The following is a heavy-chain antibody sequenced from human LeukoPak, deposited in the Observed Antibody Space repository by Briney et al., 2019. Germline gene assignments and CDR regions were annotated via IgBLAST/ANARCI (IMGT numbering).Heavy chain of an antibody. J-gene: IGHJ4*02. CDR3: AREVKDSGSFDY. CDR1: GFTLSSYS. D-gene: IGHD3-10*01. Sequence: GGSLRLSCAASGFTLSSYSMNWVRQALGKGLEWISFIDSSSRTIFYADSVKGRFTISRDNSKNTLYLQMNSLRAEDTAVYYCAREVKDSGSFDYWGQGTLVTVSS. CDR2: IDSSSRTI. V-gene: IGHV3-48*01.